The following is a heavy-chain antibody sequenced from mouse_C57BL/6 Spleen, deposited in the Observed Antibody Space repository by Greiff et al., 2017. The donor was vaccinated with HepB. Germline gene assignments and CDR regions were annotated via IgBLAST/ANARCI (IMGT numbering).Heavy chain of an antibody. D-gene: IGHD3-3*01. CDR3: AREGHFDY. V-gene: IGHV1-82*01. CDR2: IYPGDGDT. J-gene: IGHJ2*01. CDR1: GYAFSSSW. Sequence: VQLQESGPELVKPGASVKISCKASGYAFSSSWMNWVKQRPGTGLEWIGRIYPGDGDTNYNGKFKGKATLTADKSSSTAYMQLSSLTSEDSAVYVCAREGHFDYWGQGTTLTVSS.